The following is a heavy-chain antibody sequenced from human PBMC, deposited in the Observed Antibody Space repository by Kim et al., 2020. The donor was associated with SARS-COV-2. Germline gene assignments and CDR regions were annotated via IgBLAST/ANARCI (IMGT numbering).Heavy chain of an antibody. CDR3: ARDQGSPPRYCSSTSCYKYYYYGMDV. D-gene: IGHD2-2*02. J-gene: IGHJ6*02. CDR2: IYYSGST. CDR1: GGSISSGGYY. V-gene: IGHV4-31*03. Sequence: SETLSLTCTVSGGSISSGGYYWSWIRQHPGKGLEWIGYIYYSGSTYYNPSLKSRVTISVDTSKNQFSLKLSSVTAADTAVYYCARDQGSPPRYCSSTSCYKYYYYGMDVWGQGTTVTVSS.